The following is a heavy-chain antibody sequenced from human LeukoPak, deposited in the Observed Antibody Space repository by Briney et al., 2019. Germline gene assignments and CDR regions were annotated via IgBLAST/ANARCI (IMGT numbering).Heavy chain of an antibody. J-gene: IGHJ4*02. Sequence: PSETLSLTCAVYGGSFSGYYWSWIRQPPGKGLEWIGEINHSGSTNYNPSLWSRVTISVDTSKNQFSLKLSSVTAADTAVYYCARGRTRRDGYNPRPYGYWGQGTLVTVSS. D-gene: IGHD5-24*01. CDR3: ARGRTRRDGYNPRPYGY. V-gene: IGHV4-34*01. CDR1: GGSFSGYY. CDR2: INHSGST.